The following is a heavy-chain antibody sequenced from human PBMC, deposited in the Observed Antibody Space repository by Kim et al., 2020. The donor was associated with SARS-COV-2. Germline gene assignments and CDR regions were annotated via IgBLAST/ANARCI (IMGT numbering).Heavy chain of an antibody. V-gene: IGHV3-30*04. CDR3: ARDPGYSSHAGPLWDRYFQH. CDR1: GFTFSSYA. J-gene: IGHJ1*01. Sequence: GGSLRLSCAASGFTFSSYAMHWVRQAPGKGLEWVAVISYDGSNKYYADSVKGRFTISRDNSKNTLYLQMNSLRAEDTAVYYCARDPGYSSHAGPLWDRYFQHWGQGTLVTVSS. CDR2: ISYDGSNK. D-gene: IGHD6-13*01.